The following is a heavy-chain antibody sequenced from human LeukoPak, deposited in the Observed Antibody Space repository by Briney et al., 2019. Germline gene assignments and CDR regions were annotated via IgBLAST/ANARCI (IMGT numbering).Heavy chain of an antibody. V-gene: IGHV3-21*01. CDR3: ARDGDSDNIDF. J-gene: IGHJ4*02. D-gene: IGHD4-17*01. CDR2: ISSSSYI. Sequence: GGSLRLSCAASGFSFSSYSMNWVRQAPGKGPEWVSFISSSSYIYYADSVKGRFTISRDNAKNSLFLQMNSLRAEDTAVYYCARDGDSDNIDFWGQGTLVTVSS. CDR1: GFSFSSYS.